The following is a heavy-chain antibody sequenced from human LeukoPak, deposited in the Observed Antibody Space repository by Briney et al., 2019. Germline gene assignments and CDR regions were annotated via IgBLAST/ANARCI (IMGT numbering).Heavy chain of an antibody. CDR3: ASGGPDIVVVPAAAYFDY. V-gene: IGHV1-69*06. J-gene: IGHJ4*02. CDR1: GGTFSSYA. CDR2: IIPIFGTA. D-gene: IGHD2-2*01. Sequence: SVKVSCKASGGTFSSYAISWVRRAPGQGLEWMGGIIPIFGTANYAQKFQGRVTITADKSTSTAYMELSSLRSEDTAVYYCASGGPDIVVVPAAAYFDYWGQGTLVTVSS.